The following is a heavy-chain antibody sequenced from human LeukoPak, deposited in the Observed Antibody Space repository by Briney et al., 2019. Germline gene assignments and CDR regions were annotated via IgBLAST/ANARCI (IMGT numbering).Heavy chain of an antibody. D-gene: IGHD3-10*01. J-gene: IGHJ4*02. CDR3: AKDGSKPRFGELTPVDY. CDR1: GGSISSSTYY. V-gene: IGHV3-23*01. CDR2: ISGSGGST. Sequence: ETLSLTCTVSGGSISSSTYYWGWVRQAPGKGLEWVLAISGSGGSTYYADSVKGRFTISRDNSKSTLYLQMNSLRAEDTAGYYCAKDGSKPRFGELTPVDYWGQGTLVTVSS.